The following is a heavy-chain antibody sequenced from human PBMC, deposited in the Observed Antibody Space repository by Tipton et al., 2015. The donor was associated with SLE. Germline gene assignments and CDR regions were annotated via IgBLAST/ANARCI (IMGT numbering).Heavy chain of an antibody. CDR2: IYDRGST. V-gene: IGHV4-59*01. CDR1: RGDIRSYY. Sequence: TLSLTCTGERGDIRSYYWSWIRQPPGKGLEWIGSIYDRGSTNYNPSLKSRVTISVDTSKNQVSLRLTSVAAADTAVYTCARHYNLFSAFDSWGQGTLVTVSS. J-gene: IGHJ4*02. D-gene: IGHD3-3*01. CDR3: ARHYNLFSAFDS.